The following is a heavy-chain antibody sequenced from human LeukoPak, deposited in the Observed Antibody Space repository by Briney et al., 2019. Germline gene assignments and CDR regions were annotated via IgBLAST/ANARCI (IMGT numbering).Heavy chain of an antibody. CDR1: GFTFSNFG. D-gene: IGHD6-19*01. CDR3: AIDRYSSGWYTFDY. Sequence: GGSLRLSCAASGFTFSNFGINWVRRAPAKGLEWVSSISSSSSYISYADSVKGRFTISRDNAKNSLDLQMNSLRAEDTAVYYCAIDRYSSGWYTFDYWGQGTLVTVSS. CDR2: ISSSSSYI. J-gene: IGHJ4*02. V-gene: IGHV3-21*01.